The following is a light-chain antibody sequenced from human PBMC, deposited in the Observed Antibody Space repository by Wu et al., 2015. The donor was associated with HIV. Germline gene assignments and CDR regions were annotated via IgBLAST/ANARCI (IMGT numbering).Light chain of an antibody. J-gene: IGKJ2*01. CDR3: QQYNSYPYN. CDR1: QSISSW. Sequence: DIQMTQSPSTLSASVGDRVTITCRASQSISSWLAWYQQKPGKAPKLLIYKASSLESGVPSRFSGSGSETEFTLTISSLQPDDFATYYCQQYNSYPYNFGQGTKLEIK. CDR2: KAS. V-gene: IGKV1-5*03.